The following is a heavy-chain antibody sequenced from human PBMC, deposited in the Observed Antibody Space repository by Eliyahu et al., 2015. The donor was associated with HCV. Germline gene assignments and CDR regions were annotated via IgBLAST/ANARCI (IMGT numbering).Heavy chain of an antibody. V-gene: IGHV4-39*01. CDR3: ARPEGHWFDP. Sequence: QLQLQESGPGLVKPSETLSLTCTVXGGSISSSSYYWGWIRQPPGKGLEWIGSIYYSGSTYYNPSLKSRVTISVDTSKNQFSLKLSSVTAADTAAYYCARPEGHWFDPWGQGTLVTVSS. J-gene: IGHJ5*02. CDR1: GGSISSSSYY. CDR2: IYYSGST.